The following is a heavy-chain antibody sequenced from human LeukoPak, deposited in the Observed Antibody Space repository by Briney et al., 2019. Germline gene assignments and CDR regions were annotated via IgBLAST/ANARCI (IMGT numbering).Heavy chain of an antibody. D-gene: IGHD3-22*01. V-gene: IGHV1-69*13. Sequence: ASVKVSCTASGGTFSSYAISWVRQAPGQGLEWMGGIIPIFGTANYAQKFQGRVTITADESTSTAYVELSSLRSEDTAVYYCARTYYYDSSGYYTKTRHYYYYGMDVWGQGTTVTVSS. J-gene: IGHJ6*02. CDR2: IIPIFGTA. CDR1: GGTFSSYA. CDR3: ARTYYYDSSGYYTKTRHYYYYGMDV.